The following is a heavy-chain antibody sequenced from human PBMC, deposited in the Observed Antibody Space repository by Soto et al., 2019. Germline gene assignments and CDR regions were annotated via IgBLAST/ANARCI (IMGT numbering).Heavy chain of an antibody. D-gene: IGHD4-17*01. Sequence: PGGSLRLSCTASGFTFGDYAMSWFRQAPGKGLEWVGFIRSKAYGGTTEYAASVKGRFTISRDDSKSIAYLQMNSLKTEDTAVYYCTMTTVTTRFDYWGQGTLVTVSS. CDR1: GFTFGDYA. V-gene: IGHV3-49*03. CDR3: TMTTVTTRFDY. CDR2: IRSKAYGGTT. J-gene: IGHJ4*02.